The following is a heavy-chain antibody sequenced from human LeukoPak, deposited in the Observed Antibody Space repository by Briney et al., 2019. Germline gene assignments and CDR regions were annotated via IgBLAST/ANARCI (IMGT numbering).Heavy chain of an antibody. CDR2: IYSDGNT. CDR1: GFIFSNNY. Sequence: GGSLRLSCAASGFIFSNNYMSWVRQAPGKGLEWVSVIYSDGNTYYADSVKGRFTISRDNSKNTLYLQMTSLRAEDTAVYYCAIDLLLDYWGRGTLVTVSS. J-gene: IGHJ4*02. V-gene: IGHV3-53*01. CDR3: AIDLLLDY.